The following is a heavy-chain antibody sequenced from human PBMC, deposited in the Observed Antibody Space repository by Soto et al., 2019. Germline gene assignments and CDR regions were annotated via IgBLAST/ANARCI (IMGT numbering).Heavy chain of an antibody. Sequence: PGGSLRLSCAASGFTFSSSSMNWVRQAPGGGLEWVSSISGTSDYISYADSVKGRFTISRDNSKNTLYLQMNSLRAEDTAVYYCAKDRGIGSFDAFDIWGQGTMVTVSS. V-gene: IGHV3-21*04. CDR1: GFTFSSSS. J-gene: IGHJ3*02. D-gene: IGHD6-13*01. CDR3: AKDRGIGSFDAFDI. CDR2: ISGTSDYI.